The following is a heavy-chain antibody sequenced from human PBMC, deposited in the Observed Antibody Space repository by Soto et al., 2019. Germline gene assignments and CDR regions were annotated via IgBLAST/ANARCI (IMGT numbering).Heavy chain of an antibody. Sequence: GASVKVSCKASGYTFTSYGISWVRQAPGQGLEWMGWISAYNGNTNYAQKLQGRVTMTTDTSTSTAYMELRSLRSDDTAVYYCAAEYYYGDSNPEGRIDWGQGALVTVPQ. V-gene: IGHV1-18*01. J-gene: IGHJ4*02. CDR1: GYTFTSYG. CDR2: ISAYNGNT. D-gene: IGHD3-10*01. CDR3: AAEYYYGDSNPEGRID.